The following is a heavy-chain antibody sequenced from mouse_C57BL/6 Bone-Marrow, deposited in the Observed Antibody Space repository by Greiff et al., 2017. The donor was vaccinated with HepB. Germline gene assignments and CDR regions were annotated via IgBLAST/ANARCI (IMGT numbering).Heavy chain of an antibody. Sequence: VKLQQPGAELVMPGASVKLSCKASGYTFTSYWMHWVKQRPGQGLEWIGEIDPSDSYTNYNQKFKGKSTLTVDKSSSTAYMQLSSLTSEDSAVYYCARSGTGPFDYWGQGTTLTVSS. CDR3: ARSGTGPFDY. J-gene: IGHJ2*01. CDR2: IDPSDSYT. D-gene: IGHD3-1*01. V-gene: IGHV1-69*01. CDR1: GYTFTSYW.